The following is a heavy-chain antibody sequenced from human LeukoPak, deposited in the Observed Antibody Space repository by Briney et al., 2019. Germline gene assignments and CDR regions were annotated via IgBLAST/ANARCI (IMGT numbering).Heavy chain of an antibody. J-gene: IGHJ5*02. Sequence: PGGSLRLSCAASGFTFSSCSMNWVRQAPGKGLEWVSSISSSSSYIYYADSVKGRFTISRDNAKNSLYLQMNSLRAEDTAVYYCAKARQQQSHGFDPWGQGTLVTVSS. D-gene: IGHD6-13*01. CDR3: AKARQQQSHGFDP. CDR1: GFTFSSCS. V-gene: IGHV3-21*04. CDR2: ISSSSSYI.